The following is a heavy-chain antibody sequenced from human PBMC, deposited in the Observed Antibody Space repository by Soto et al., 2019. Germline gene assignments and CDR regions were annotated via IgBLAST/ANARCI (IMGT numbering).Heavy chain of an antibody. CDR1: GGSFSGYY. D-gene: IGHD1-1*01. V-gene: IGHV4-34*01. CDR2: INHSGST. J-gene: IGHJ4*02. CDR3: ARDKITGLFDY. Sequence: PSETLSLTCAVYGGSFSGYYWTWIRQPPGTGLEWIGEINHSGSTNYNPSLKSRVTISVDTSENQFSLKLTSVTAADTAVYYCARDKITGLFDYWGQGTLVT.